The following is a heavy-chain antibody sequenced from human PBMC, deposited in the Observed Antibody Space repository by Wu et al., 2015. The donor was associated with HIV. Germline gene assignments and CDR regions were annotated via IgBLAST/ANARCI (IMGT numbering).Heavy chain of an antibody. CDR2: MNPRHGGS. CDR3: AVATMNAFDI. J-gene: IGHJ3*02. V-gene: IGHV1-8*01. Sequence: EVKEPGADVKVSCFKIPESTFSRHDVNWLRQASGRGLEWMGWMNPRHGGSGIVDNFRGRAVMTSRGDIKTAYLELRGLSPKDAAVYFCAVATMNAFDIWGPGTNVIVSS. D-gene: IGHD5-24*01. CDR1: ESTFSRHD.